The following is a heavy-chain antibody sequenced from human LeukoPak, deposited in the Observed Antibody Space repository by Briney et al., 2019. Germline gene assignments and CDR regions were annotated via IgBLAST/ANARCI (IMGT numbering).Heavy chain of an antibody. V-gene: IGHV4-38-2*02. CDR2: IYYSGST. J-gene: IGHJ4*02. CDR1: GYSITSGYY. CDR3: ARHLIAAAGSSHPKSKYYFDY. D-gene: IGHD6-13*01. Sequence: PSETLSLTCTVSGYSITSGYYWGWIRRPPGKGLEWIGYIYYSGSTYYNPSLKSRVTISVDTSKNQFSLKLSSVTAADTAVYYCARHLIAAAGSSHPKSKYYFDYWGQGTLVTVSS.